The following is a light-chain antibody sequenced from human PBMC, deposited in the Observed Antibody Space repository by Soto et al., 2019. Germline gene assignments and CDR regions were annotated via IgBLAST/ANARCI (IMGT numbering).Light chain of an antibody. Sequence: DIQMTQSPSSVSASVGDRVTITSRASQGISSWLAGYQQKPGKAPKLLIYAASSLQSGVPSRFRGSGYGTDFTLTISSRQAEDFASYYGQQANTFPWTFGQGTKVEIK. CDR1: QGISSW. CDR2: AAS. CDR3: QQANTFPWT. J-gene: IGKJ1*01. V-gene: IGKV1-12*01.